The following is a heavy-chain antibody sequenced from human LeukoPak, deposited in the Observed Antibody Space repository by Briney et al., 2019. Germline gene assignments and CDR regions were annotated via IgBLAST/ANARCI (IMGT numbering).Heavy chain of an antibody. J-gene: IGHJ6*03. CDR2: ISSSSSYI. CDR3: AKDPGNYYYMDV. D-gene: IGHD3-10*01. V-gene: IGHV3-21*05. Sequence: GGSLRLSCAASGFTFSSYSMNWVRRAPGKGLEWVSYISSSSSYIYYADSVKGRFTISRDNSKNTLYLQMNSLRAEDTAVYYCAKDPGNYYYMDVWGKGTTVTVSS. CDR1: GFTFSSYS.